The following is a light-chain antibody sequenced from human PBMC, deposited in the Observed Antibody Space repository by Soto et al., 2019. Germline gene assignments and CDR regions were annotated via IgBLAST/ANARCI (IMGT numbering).Light chain of an antibody. Sequence: QSVLTQPPSVSAAPGQKVTISCSGSNSNIGNNFVSWYQQLPGTAPKRLIYDNDKRPSGIPDRFSGSKSATSATLGITGLQTGDEADYYCGTWDSSLSAGVFGGGTKLTVL. J-gene: IGLJ2*01. CDR2: DND. CDR1: NSNIGNNF. CDR3: GTWDSSLSAGV. V-gene: IGLV1-51*01.